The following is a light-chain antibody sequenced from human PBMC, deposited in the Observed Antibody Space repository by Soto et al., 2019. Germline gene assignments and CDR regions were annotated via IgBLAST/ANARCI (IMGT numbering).Light chain of an antibody. Sequence: EIVLTQSPVTLSLSPGERATLSCRASQSVTGSYLAWYQQKPGRAPSLLIYGASNRATGIPDRFSGSGSGTEFTLSINRLEPEDFAVYYCQQYGDSPRTFGQGTKVEIK. V-gene: IGKV3-20*01. J-gene: IGKJ1*01. CDR2: GAS. CDR3: QQYGDSPRT. CDR1: QSVTGSY.